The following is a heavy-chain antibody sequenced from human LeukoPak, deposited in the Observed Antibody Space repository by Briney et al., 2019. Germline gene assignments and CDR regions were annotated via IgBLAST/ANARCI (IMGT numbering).Heavy chain of an antibody. CDR1: GYTFTSYA. V-gene: IGHV1-3*01. Sequence: ASVKVSCKASGYTFTSYAMHWVRQAPGQRLEWMGWINAGNGNTKYSQKFQGRVTITRDTSASTAYMELSSLRSEDTAVYYCAREGGRYCSSTSCWDYWGQGDLVTVSS. CDR2: INAGNGNT. CDR3: AREGGRYCSSTSCWDY. J-gene: IGHJ4*02. D-gene: IGHD2-2*01.